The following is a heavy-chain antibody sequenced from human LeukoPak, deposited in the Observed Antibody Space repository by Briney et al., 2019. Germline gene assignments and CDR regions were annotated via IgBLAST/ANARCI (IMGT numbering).Heavy chain of an antibody. CDR1: GFTFSSSA. CDR3: ARDPGQWERQYDY. Sequence: GGSLRLSCAASGFTFSSSAMSWVRQAPGKGLEWVSAISNNGGYTYYADSVQGRFTISRDNSKSTLCLQMNSLRDGDTAVYYCARDPGQWERQYDYWGQGTLVTVSS. V-gene: IGHV3-23*01. J-gene: IGHJ4*02. CDR2: ISNNGGYT. D-gene: IGHD1-26*01.